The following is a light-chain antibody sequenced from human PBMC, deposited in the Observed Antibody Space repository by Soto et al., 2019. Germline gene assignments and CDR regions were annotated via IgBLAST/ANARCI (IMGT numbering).Light chain of an antibody. J-gene: IGKJ1*01. CDR2: GTS. CDR1: QSIISSY. V-gene: IGKV3-20*01. Sequence: EIVLTQPPGTLSLSPGKIASLFFSASQSIISSYLAWYQQRPGQAPRLLIYGTSTRATGIPVRFSGSGSGTDFTLTISSLQPEDFAVYFCHQDFNLPWTFGQGTKVDIK. CDR3: HQDFNLPWT.